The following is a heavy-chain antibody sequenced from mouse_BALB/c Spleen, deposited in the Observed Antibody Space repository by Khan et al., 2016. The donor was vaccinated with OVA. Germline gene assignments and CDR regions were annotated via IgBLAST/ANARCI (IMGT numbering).Heavy chain of an antibody. D-gene: IGHD2-14*01. CDR3: ARAYYRSDGYYAMDY. CDR1: GFSLSRYN. CDR2: IWGGGGT. J-gene: IGHJ4*01. V-gene: IGHV2-6-4*01. Sequence: VELVESGPGLVAPSQSLSITCTVSGFSLSRYNIHWVRQPPGKGLEWLGMIWGGGGTDYNSTLKSRLSISKDNSKSQVFLKMNSLQPDDSAMYYCARAYYRSDGYYAMDYWGQGTSVTVSS.